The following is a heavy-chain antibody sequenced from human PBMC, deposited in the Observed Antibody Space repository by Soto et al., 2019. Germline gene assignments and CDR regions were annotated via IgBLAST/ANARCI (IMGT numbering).Heavy chain of an antibody. Sequence: QVQLVESGGGVVQPGRSLRLSCAASGFTFSSYGMHWVRQAPGKGLEWVAVISYDGSNKYYAGSVKGRFTISRDNSKNTLYLQMNSLRAEDTAVYYCAKAGDITMVRGPIDYWGQGTLVTVSS. D-gene: IGHD3-10*01. J-gene: IGHJ4*02. CDR2: ISYDGSNK. CDR1: GFTFSSYG. V-gene: IGHV3-30*18. CDR3: AKAGDITMVRGPIDY.